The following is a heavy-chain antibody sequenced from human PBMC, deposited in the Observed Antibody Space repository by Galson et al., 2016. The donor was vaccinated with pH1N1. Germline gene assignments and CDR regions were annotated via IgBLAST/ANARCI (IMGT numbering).Heavy chain of an antibody. J-gene: IGHJ6*02. CDR2: TYSRYKRYN. CDR1: GDSVSSNTAA. Sequence: CAISGDSVSSNTAAWNWIRQSPSRGLEWLGRTYSRYKRYNDYAVSVKSRIKINPDTYSNKISLQLKSVTPDDTAVYYCAIYYFGLDVWGQGTTVTVSS. V-gene: IGHV6-1*01. CDR3: AIYYFGLDV.